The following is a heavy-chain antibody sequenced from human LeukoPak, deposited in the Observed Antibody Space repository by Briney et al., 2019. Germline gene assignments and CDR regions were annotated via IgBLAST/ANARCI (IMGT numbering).Heavy chain of an antibody. CDR1: GGSISSGGFY. CDR2: IYYSGST. Sequence: PSQTLSLTCTVSGGSISSGGFYWSWIRQHPGKGLEWIGYIYYSGSTYYNPSLKSRVTISVDTSKNQFSLKLSSVTAADTAVYYCARDRGYFDPNYDYGMDVWGQGTTVTVSS. CDR3: ARDRGYFDPNYDYGMDV. V-gene: IGHV4-31*03. D-gene: IGHD3-9*01. J-gene: IGHJ6*02.